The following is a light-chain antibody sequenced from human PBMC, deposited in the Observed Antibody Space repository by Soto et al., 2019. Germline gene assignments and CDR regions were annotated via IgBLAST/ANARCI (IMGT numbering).Light chain of an antibody. CDR1: QSVSSNY. V-gene: IGKV3-20*01. J-gene: IGKJ1*01. Sequence: EIVLTQSPGTLSLSPGERATLSCRASQSVSSNYLAWYQQKHGQAPRILIYGASSRDTGIPARFSGSGSGTEFTLTISRLQSEDFEVYYCQQYNNWPRTFGQGTKVDIK. CDR2: GAS. CDR3: QQYNNWPRT.